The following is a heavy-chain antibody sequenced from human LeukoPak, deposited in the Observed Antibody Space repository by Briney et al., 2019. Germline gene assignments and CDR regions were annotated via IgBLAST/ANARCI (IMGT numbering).Heavy chain of an antibody. D-gene: IGHD4-17*01. J-gene: IGHJ4*02. CDR2: IKQDGSEK. Sequence: GGSLRLSCAASGFTFSSYGMSWVRQAPGKGLEWVANIKQDGSEKYYVDSVKGRFTISRDNAKNSLYLQMNSLRAEDTAVYYCARDYGDYGWGQGTLVTVSS. V-gene: IGHV3-7*01. CDR3: ARDYGDYG. CDR1: GFTFSSYG.